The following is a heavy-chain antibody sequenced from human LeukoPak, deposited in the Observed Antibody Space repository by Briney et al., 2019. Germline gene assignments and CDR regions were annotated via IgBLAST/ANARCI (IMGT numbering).Heavy chain of an antibody. CDR2: IKSKTYGGTT. V-gene: IGHV3-15*01. D-gene: IGHD3-22*01. J-gene: IGHJ4*02. Sequence: GGSLRLSCVASGFTFSNAWMSWVRQAPGKGLEWVGRIKSKTYGGTTDYAAPVKGRFTISRDDSKNTLYLEMNSLKTEDTAVYYCTTVGLSGYYDSRGYYYFDYWGQETLVTVSS. CDR3: TTVGLSGYYDSRGYYYFDY. CDR1: GFTFSNAW.